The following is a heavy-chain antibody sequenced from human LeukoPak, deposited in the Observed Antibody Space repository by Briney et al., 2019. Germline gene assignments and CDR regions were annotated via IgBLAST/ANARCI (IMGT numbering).Heavy chain of an antibody. Sequence: GGSLRLSCAASGFTFSSYSMNWVRQAPGKGLEWVSYIDSSSSTIYYADSVKGRFTISRDNSNNTLFLQMNSLRAEDTAVYYCARVLRYCSGGNCYSGGLGYMDVWGKGTTVTISS. D-gene: IGHD2-15*01. CDR2: IDSSSSTI. CDR3: ARVLRYCSGGNCYSGGLGYMDV. J-gene: IGHJ6*03. CDR1: GFTFSSYS. V-gene: IGHV3-48*01.